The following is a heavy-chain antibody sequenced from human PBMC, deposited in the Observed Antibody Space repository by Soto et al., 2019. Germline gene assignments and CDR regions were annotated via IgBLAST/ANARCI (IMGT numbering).Heavy chain of an antibody. CDR1: GGSISNFY. J-gene: IGHJ4*02. D-gene: IGHD2-8*01. V-gene: IGHV4-59*01. CDR3: ARAPMVLSRSYFAP. CDR2: ISYSGNT. Sequence: SETLSLTCTVPGGSISNFYWSWIRQPPGKGPEWIGYISYSGNTNYNPSLKSRVSISVDTSKNQLSLNLTSVTAADTAVYYCARAPMVLSRSYFAPWGPGTLRTGSS.